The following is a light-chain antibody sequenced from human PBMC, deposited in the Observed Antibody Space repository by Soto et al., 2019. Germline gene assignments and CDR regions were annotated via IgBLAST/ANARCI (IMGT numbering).Light chain of an antibody. CDR3: QQCGSSST. Sequence: ELVLTQSPGTLSLSPGERATLSCRASQSVSSSYLAWFQQIPGQAPRLLIYGASMRATGIPDRFSGSGSGTDFTLTISRLEPEDVAVYYCQQCGSSSTFGQGTRREIK. J-gene: IGKJ5*01. CDR2: GAS. CDR1: QSVSSSY. V-gene: IGKV3-20*01.